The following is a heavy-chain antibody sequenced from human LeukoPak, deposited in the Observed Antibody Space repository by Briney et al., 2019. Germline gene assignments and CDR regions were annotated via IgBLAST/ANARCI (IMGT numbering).Heavy chain of an antibody. Sequence: HSGGSLRLSCAASGFSFSSYWMSWVRQVPGKGPEWVANIKPDGSEKYYVDSVKGRFMVSRDNAKNSLYLQMNSLRAEDTAMYYCAEGSIYGDSSFWGQGTLVTVSS. CDR3: AEGSIYGDSSF. CDR2: IKPDGSEK. V-gene: IGHV3-7*01. CDR1: GFSFSSYW. J-gene: IGHJ4*02. D-gene: IGHD4-17*01.